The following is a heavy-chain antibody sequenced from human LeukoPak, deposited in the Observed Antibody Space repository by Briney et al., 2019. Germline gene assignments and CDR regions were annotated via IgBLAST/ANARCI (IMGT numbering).Heavy chain of an antibody. Sequence: GASVKVSCKASGGTFSSYAISWVRQAPGQGLEWMGGIIPIFGTANYAQKFQGRVTITADKSTSTAYMELSSLRSEDTAVYYCASTPGYCGGDCYSSWGQGTVVTVSS. J-gene: IGHJ3*01. CDR2: IIPIFGTA. V-gene: IGHV1-69*06. CDR3: ASTPGYCGGDCYSS. CDR1: GGTFSSYA. D-gene: IGHD2-21*02.